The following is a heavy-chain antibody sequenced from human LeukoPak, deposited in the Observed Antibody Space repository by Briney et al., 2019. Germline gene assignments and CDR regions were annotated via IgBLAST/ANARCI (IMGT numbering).Heavy chain of an antibody. CDR2: ITEDGSEK. J-gene: IGHJ4*02. CDR3: ARYISRYF. CDR1: GSALSSSW. V-gene: IGHV3-7*01. D-gene: IGHD1-1*01. Sequence: QPGGSLRLSCAVSGSALSSSWMSWVPQAPGKGLEWVAHITEDGSEKYYVDSAKGRFPISRDNAKNSLYLQLNSLRVDHMSVYHCARYISRYFWGQRTVLTVSS.